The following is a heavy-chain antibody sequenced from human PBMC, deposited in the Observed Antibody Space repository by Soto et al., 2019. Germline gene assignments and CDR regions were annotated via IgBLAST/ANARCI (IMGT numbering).Heavy chain of an antibody. Sequence: VASVKVSCKASGGTFSSYAISWVRQAPGQGLEWMGGIIPIFGTANYAQKIQGRVTITADESTSTAYMELSSLSSEDTAVYYCARDITIFGVDQRWFDPWGQGTLVTVSS. CDR2: IIPIFGTA. V-gene: IGHV1-69*13. D-gene: IGHD3-3*01. CDR3: ARDITIFGVDQRWFDP. J-gene: IGHJ5*02. CDR1: GGTFSSYA.